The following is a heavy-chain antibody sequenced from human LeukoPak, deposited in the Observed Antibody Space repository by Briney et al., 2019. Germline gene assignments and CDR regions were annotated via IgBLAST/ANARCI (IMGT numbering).Heavy chain of an antibody. CDR3: ARGSDYGDYGYFDL. J-gene: IGHJ2*01. D-gene: IGHD4-17*01. CDR2: IYSGGST. V-gene: IGHV3-53*01. Sequence: GGSLRLSCAASGFTVSSNYMSSVRQAPGKGLEWVSVIYSGGSTYYADSVKGRFTISRDNSKNTLYLQMNSLRAEDTAVYYCARGSDYGDYGYFDLWGRGTLVTVSS. CDR1: GFTVSSNY.